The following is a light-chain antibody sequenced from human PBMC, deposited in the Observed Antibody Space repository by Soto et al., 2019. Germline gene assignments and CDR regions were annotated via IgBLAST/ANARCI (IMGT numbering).Light chain of an antibody. V-gene: IGKV1-5*03. Sequence: DIQMTQSPSTLSASVGDRVTITCRASQSISSWLAWYQQKPGKAPNLLIYKASTLESGVPSRFSGSGSGTEFTLPVSSLHPDDFAPYYCQKYDSYPLNFGGGTKVEIK. J-gene: IGKJ4*01. CDR2: KAS. CDR3: QKYDSYPLN. CDR1: QSISSW.